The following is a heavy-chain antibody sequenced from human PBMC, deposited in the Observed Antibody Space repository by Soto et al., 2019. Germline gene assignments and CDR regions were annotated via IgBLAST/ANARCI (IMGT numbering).Heavy chain of an antibody. D-gene: IGHD1-7*01. CDR1: GGSVSSNSAA. Sequence: SPTLSLTCAISGGSVSSNSAAWNWIRQSPSRGLEWLGRTYYRSKWYNDYAVSVKSRITINPDTSKNQFSLQLNSVTPEDTAVYYCARDVELRHYYYYGMDVWGQGTTVTVSS. CDR3: ARDVELRHYYYYGMDV. CDR2: TYYRSKWYN. V-gene: IGHV6-1*01. J-gene: IGHJ6*02.